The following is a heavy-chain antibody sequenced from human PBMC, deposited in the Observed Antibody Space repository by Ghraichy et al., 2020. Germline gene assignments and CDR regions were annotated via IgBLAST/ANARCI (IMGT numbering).Heavy chain of an antibody. CDR2: ISGSGGST. Sequence: GESLNISCAASGFTFSSYAMTWVRQAPGKGLEWVSAISGSGGSTYYADSVKGRFTISRDNSKNTLYLQMNSLRAEDTAVYYCAKYYYDSSGLRGVLDYWGQGTLVTVSS. J-gene: IGHJ4*02. V-gene: IGHV3-23*01. CDR3: AKYYYDSSGLRGVLDY. D-gene: IGHD3-22*01. CDR1: GFTFSSYA.